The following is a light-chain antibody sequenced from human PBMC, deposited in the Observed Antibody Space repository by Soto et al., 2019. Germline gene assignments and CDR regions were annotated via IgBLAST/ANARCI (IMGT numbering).Light chain of an antibody. CDR3: MQALQPPLT. V-gene: IGKV2-28*01. Sequence: DIVMTQSPLSLPVTPGEPASISCRSSQSLLHSNGYNYLDWYLQKPGQSPQLLIYLGSNRASGVPDRFSGSGSGTDFTLKISRVEAEDVGVYYGMQALQPPLTFGQGTKVEIK. CDR1: QSLLHSNGYNY. J-gene: IGKJ1*01. CDR2: LGS.